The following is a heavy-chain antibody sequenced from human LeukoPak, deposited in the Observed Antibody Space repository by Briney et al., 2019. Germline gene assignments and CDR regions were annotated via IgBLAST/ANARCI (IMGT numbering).Heavy chain of an antibody. Sequence: GGSLRLSCAASGFTFSSYAMHWVRQAPGKGLEWVAVISYDGSNKYYADSVKGRFTISRDNSKNTLYLQMNSLRAEDTAVYYCARETGSSTYSNYGTLDYWGQGTLVTVSS. CDR2: ISYDGSNK. D-gene: IGHD4-11*01. V-gene: IGHV3-30-3*01. CDR1: GFTFSSYA. CDR3: ARETGSSTYSNYGTLDY. J-gene: IGHJ4*02.